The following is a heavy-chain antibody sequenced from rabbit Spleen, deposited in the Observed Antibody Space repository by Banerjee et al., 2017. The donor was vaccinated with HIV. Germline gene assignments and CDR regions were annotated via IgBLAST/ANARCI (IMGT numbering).Heavy chain of an antibody. J-gene: IGHJ4*01. D-gene: IGHD1-1*01. CDR3: ARDLVAVIGWNFNL. CDR1: GFSLTSSDY. CDR2: INTATGKA. Sequence: LEESGGDLVKPGASLTLTCTASGFSLTSSDYMCWVRQAPGKGLEWIACINTATGKAVYATWAKGRFTISRTSSTTVTLRMTSLTAADRAAYFCARDLVAVIGWNFNLWGQGTLVTVS. V-gene: IGHV1S40*01.